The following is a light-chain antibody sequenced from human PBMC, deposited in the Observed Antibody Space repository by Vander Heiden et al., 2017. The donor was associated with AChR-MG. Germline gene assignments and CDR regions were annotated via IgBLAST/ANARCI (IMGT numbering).Light chain of an antibody. CDR1: SSDVGGYDY. Sequence: QSALTQPPSASGSPGPSVTISCTGTSSDVGGYDYVSWYQQHPGKAPKLIIYEVDKRPSGVPDRFSGSKSGSTASLTVSGLQAEDEADYYCSSYAGSNNLGVLGTGTKVTVL. CDR3: SSYAGSNNLGV. V-gene: IGLV2-8*01. J-gene: IGLJ1*01. CDR2: EVD.